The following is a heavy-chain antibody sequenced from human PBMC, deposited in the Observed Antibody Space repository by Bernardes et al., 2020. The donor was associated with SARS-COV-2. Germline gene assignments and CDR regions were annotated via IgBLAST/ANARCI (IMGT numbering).Heavy chain of an antibody. D-gene: IGHD2-15*01. Sequence: ETLSLTCAVSGYSISSGYYWGWIRQPPGKGLEWIGSIYHSGSTYYNPSLKSRVTISVDTSKNQFSLKLSSVTAADTAVYYCARVAGWDIVVVVAAHGVYYFDYWGQGTLVTVSS. J-gene: IGHJ4*02. CDR1: GYSISSGYY. CDR2: IYHSGST. CDR3: ARVAGWDIVVVVAAHGVYYFDY. V-gene: IGHV4-38-2*01.